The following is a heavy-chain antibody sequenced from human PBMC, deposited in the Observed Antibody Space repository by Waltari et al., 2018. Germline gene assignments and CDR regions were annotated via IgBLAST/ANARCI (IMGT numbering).Heavy chain of an antibody. J-gene: IGHJ4*02. Sequence: QLQLQESGPGLVKPSETLSLTCTVSGGSISSSSNSYWGWIRQPPGKGLAWIGILYYNGSTYYNPSLKSRVTISVDTSKNQFSLKLSSVTAADTVVYYCARRAWGSGWSYWGQGTLVAVSS. D-gene: IGHD6-19*01. V-gene: IGHV4-39*01. CDR3: ARRAWGSGWSY. CDR2: LYYNGST. CDR1: GGSISSSSNSY.